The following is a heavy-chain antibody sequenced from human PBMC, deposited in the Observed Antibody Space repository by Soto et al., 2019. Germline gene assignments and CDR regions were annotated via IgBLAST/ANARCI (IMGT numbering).Heavy chain of an antibody. V-gene: IGHV1-69*13. CDR1: GGTFSSYA. CDR3: AGEYSSSWYVFDY. J-gene: IGHJ4*02. CDR2: IIPIFGTA. D-gene: IGHD6-13*01. Sequence: GASVKVSCKASGGTFSSYAISWVRKAPGQGLEWMGGIIPIFGTANYAQKFQGRVTITADESTSTAYMELSSLRSEDTAVYYCAGEYSSSWYVFDYWGQGTLVTVSS.